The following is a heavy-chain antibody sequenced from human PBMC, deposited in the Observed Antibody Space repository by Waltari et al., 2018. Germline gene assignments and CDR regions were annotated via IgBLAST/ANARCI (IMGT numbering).Heavy chain of an antibody. J-gene: IGHJ3*02. CDR3: ARDQHGDYASAFDI. CDR2: IYSGVST. D-gene: IGHD4-17*01. V-gene: IGHV3-53*01. CDR1: GFTVSSNY. Sequence: EVQLVESGGGLIQPGGSLRLSCAASGFTVSSNYMSWVRQAPGKGLEWVSVIYSGVSTYYADSVKGRFTISRDNSKNTLYLQMNSLRAEDTAVYYCARDQHGDYASAFDIWGQGTMVTVSS.